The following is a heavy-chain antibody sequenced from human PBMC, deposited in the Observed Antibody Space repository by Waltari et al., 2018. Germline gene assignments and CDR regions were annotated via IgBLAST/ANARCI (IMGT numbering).Heavy chain of an antibody. CDR1: GFTFSSYG. J-gene: IGHJ6*02. V-gene: IGHV3-33*01. CDR2: IWYDGSNK. Sequence: QVQLVESGGGVVQPGRSLRLSCAASGFTFSSYGMHWVRQAPGKGLEWVAVIWYDGSNKYYADSVKGRFTSSRDNSKNTLYLQMNSLRAEDTAVYYCARDPEGLYYDFWGDYYGMDVWGQGTTVTVSS. CDR3: ARDPEGLYYDFWGDYYGMDV. D-gene: IGHD3-3*01.